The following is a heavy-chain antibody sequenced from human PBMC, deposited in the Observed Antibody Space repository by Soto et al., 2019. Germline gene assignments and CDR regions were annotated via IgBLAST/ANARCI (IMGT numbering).Heavy chain of an antibody. V-gene: IGHV3-30-3*01. CDR1: GFTFNTYA. CDR2: ISYDGSNK. CDR3: ATFYGDYVSY. D-gene: IGHD4-17*01. J-gene: IGHJ4*02. Sequence: PGGSLRLSCAASGFTFNTYAMHWVRQAPGKGLEWVALISYDGSNKYYADSVKGRFTISRDNSKNTLYLQMNSLRADDTAIYYCATFYGDYVSYWGQGTLFTVSS.